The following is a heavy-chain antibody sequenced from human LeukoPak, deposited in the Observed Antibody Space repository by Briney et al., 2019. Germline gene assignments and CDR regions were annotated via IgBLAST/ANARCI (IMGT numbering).Heavy chain of an antibody. J-gene: IGHJ4*02. CDR3: ASPSITMVRGVIIWPFDY. Sequence: GASVKVSCKASGGTFSSYAISWVRQAPGQGLEWMGGIIPIFGTANYAQKFQGRVTITADESTSTAYMELSSLRSEDTAVYYCASPSITMVRGVIIWPFDYWGQGTLVTVSS. D-gene: IGHD3-10*01. V-gene: IGHV1-69*13. CDR1: GGTFSSYA. CDR2: IIPIFGTA.